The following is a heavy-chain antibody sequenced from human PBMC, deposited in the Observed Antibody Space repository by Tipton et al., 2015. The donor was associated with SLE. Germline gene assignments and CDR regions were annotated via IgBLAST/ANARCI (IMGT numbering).Heavy chain of an antibody. V-gene: IGHV4-34*01. Sequence: TLSLTCAVYGGSFSGYYWSWIRQPPGKGLEWIGEINHSGSTNYNPSLKSRVTMSVATSKNQFSLKLSSVTAADTAVYYCAREYDFWSGLDYWGQGTLVTVSS. J-gene: IGHJ4*02. CDR1: GGSFSGYY. CDR3: AREYDFWSGLDY. D-gene: IGHD3-3*01. CDR2: INHSGST.